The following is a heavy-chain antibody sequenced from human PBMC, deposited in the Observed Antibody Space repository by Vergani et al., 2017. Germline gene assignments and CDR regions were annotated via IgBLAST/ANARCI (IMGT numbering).Heavy chain of an antibody. J-gene: IGHJ4*02. CDR1: GFTFSSYG. V-gene: IGHV3-30*18. CDR3: AKVKLGYCSGGSCYPFDY. D-gene: IGHD2-15*01. Sequence: QVQLVESGGGVVQPGRSLRLSCAASGFTFSSYGIHWVRQAPGKGLEWVAVISYDGSNKYYADSVKGRFTISSDNSKNTLYLQMNSLRAEDTAVYYCAKVKLGYCSGGSCYPFDYWGQGTLVTVSS. CDR2: ISYDGSNK.